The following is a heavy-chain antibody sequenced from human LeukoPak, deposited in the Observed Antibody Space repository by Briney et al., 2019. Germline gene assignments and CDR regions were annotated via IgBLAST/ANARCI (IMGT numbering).Heavy chain of an antibody. V-gene: IGHV3-23*01. J-gene: IGHJ6*03. CDR1: GFTFSSYA. Sequence: GGSLRLSCAASGFTFSSYAMSWVRQAPGKGLEWVSAISGSGGSTYYADSVKGRFTISRDNSKNTLYLQMNSLRAEDTAVYYCAKDRISLYYYYYMDVWGKGTTVTVSS. D-gene: IGHD1-14*01. CDR2: ISGSGGST. CDR3: AKDRISLYYYYYMDV.